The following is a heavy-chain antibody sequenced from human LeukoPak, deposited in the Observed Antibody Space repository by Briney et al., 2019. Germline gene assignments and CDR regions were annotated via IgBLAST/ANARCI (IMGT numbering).Heavy chain of an antibody. Sequence: ASVKVSCKASGYTFTGYHIHWVRQAPGQGLEWMGGINPNSGGTDYAQKFQGRVTMTRDTSISTAYMELSRLRSDDTAVYYCASRPVAGTGLDYWGQGTLVTVSS. D-gene: IGHD1-14*01. J-gene: IGHJ4*02. CDR3: ASRPVAGTGLDY. CDR1: GYTFTGYH. V-gene: IGHV1-2*02. CDR2: INPNSGGT.